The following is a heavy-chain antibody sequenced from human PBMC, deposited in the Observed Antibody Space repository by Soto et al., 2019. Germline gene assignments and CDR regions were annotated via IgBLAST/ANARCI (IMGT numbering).Heavy chain of an antibody. Sequence: GGALRLSCTASGFTFGDYGISWFRQDPGKGLEWVGFIKSKAKGGTTEFAASVKGRFTISRDDSKNIAYLQMNSLKTEDTAVYYCARDRDIVQVPDIWGQGTMVTVSS. CDR2: IKSKAKGGTT. CDR1: GFTFGDYG. V-gene: IGHV3-49*03. J-gene: IGHJ3*02. D-gene: IGHD2-8*02. CDR3: ARDRDIVQVPDI.